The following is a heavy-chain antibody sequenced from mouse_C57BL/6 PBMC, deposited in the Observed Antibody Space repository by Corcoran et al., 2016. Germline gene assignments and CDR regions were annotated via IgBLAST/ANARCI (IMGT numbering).Heavy chain of an antibody. CDR2: INPYNGGT. V-gene: IGHV1-19*01. D-gene: IGHD1-1*01. Sequence: EVQLQHSGPLLVKPEASVKMSCKSSGYTFTDYVMNWVKQSHGKSLEWIGVINPYNGGTSYNQKFKGKTTLTVDKSSSTDYMELNSLTSEDSAVYYCARSVTTVVALDYWGQGTTLTVSS. CDR1: GYTFTDYV. CDR3: ARSVTTVVALDY. J-gene: IGHJ2*01.